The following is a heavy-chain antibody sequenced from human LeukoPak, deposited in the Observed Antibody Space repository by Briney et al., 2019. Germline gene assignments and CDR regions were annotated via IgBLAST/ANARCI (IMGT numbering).Heavy chain of an antibody. D-gene: IGHD3-22*01. Sequence: SETLSLTCAVYGGSFSGYYWRWIRQPPGKGLEWIGEINHSGSTNYNPSLKSRVTISVDTTKNQFSLKLSSVTAADTAVYYYARQTNYDSSGYHNFDYWGQGTLVTVSS. CDR3: ARQTNYDSSGYHNFDY. J-gene: IGHJ4*02. V-gene: IGHV4-34*01. CDR1: GGSFSGYY. CDR2: INHSGST.